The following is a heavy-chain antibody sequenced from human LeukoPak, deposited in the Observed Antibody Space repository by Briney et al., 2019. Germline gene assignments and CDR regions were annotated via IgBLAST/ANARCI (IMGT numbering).Heavy chain of an antibody. D-gene: IGHD3-22*01. CDR3: ARANYDSSGYYHNTFDY. V-gene: IGHV4-31*03. Sequence: SQTLSLTCTVSGGSISSDGYYWSWIRQHPGKGLEWIGYIYYSGSTYYNPSLKSRVTISVDTSKNQFSLKLSSVTAADTAVYYCARANYDSSGYYHNTFDYWGQGTLVTVSS. J-gene: IGHJ4*02. CDR1: GGSISSDGYY. CDR2: IYYSGST.